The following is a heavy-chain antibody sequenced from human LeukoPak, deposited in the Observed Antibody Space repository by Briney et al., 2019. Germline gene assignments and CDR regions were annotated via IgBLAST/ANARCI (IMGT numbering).Heavy chain of an antibody. V-gene: IGHV4-34*01. CDR2: INHSGST. CDR1: GFTFSSYS. Sequence: PGGSLRLSCAASGFTFSSYSMNWIRQPPGKGLEWIGEINHSGSTNYNPSLKSRVTISVDTSKNQFSLKLSSVTAADTAVYYCARVRSTMIVVVRKGYAFDIWGQGTMVTVSS. J-gene: IGHJ3*02. D-gene: IGHD3-22*01. CDR3: ARVRSTMIVVVRKGYAFDI.